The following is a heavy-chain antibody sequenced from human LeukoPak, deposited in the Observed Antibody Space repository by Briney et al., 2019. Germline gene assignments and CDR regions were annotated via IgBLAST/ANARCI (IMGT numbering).Heavy chain of an antibody. CDR1: GYTFTGYY. J-gene: IGHJ4*02. D-gene: IGHD6-13*01. CDR3: ARDHNLELVFDF. CDR2: INPNSGGT. Sequence: ASVKVSCKASGYTFTGYYMHWVRQAPGQGLEWMGWINPNSGGTNYAQKFQDRVTMTRDTSISTAYMELSRLRSDDTAVYYCARDHNLELVFDFWGQGTLVTVSS. V-gene: IGHV1-2*02.